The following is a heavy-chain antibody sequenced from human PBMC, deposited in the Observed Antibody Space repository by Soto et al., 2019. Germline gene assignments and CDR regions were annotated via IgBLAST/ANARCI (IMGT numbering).Heavy chain of an antibody. CDR1: GGSFSGYY. J-gene: IGHJ6*02. Sequence: SETLSLSCAVYGGSFSGYYWSWIRQPPGKGLEWIGEINHSGSTNYNPSLKSRVTISVDTSKNQFSLKLSSVTAADTAVYYCARAATRYYYYGMDVWGQGTTVTVSS. D-gene: IGHD2-15*01. CDR3: ARAATRYYYYGMDV. V-gene: IGHV4-34*01. CDR2: INHSGST.